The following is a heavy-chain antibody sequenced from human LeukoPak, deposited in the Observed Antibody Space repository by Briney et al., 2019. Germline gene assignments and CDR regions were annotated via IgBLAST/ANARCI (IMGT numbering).Heavy chain of an antibody. D-gene: IGHD6-13*01. J-gene: IGHJ4*02. V-gene: IGHV4-34*01. CDR1: GGSFSGYY. CDR3: ARGPYSSSWYYFDY. CDR2: INHSGST. Sequence: PSETLSLTCAVYGGSFSGYYWSWIRQPPGKGLEWIGEINHSGSTNYNPSLKSRVTISVDTSKNQFSLKLSSVTAADTAVYHCARGPYSSSWYYFDYWGQGTLVTVSS.